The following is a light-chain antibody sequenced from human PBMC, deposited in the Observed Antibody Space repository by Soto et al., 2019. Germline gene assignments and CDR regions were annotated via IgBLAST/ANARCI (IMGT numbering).Light chain of an antibody. CDR2: SND. CDR1: SSNIGTNY. CDR3: AAWDDSLNGYV. J-gene: IGLJ1*01. V-gene: IGLV1-44*01. Sequence: QSVLTQSPSASGTPGQRVIISCSGSSSNIGTNYVYWYQQLPGTAPKVLIYSNDQRPSGVPDRFSASKSGTSASLAISGLQSEDEADYYCAAWDDSLNGYVFGTGTKVTVL.